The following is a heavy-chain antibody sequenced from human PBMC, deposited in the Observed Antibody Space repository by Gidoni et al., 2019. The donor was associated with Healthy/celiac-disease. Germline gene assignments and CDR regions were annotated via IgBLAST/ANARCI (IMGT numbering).Heavy chain of an antibody. D-gene: IGHD3-22*01. J-gene: IGHJ4*02. Sequence: QVQLVQSGAEVKKPGASVKVSCTASGYTFTGYYMHWVRQAPGQGLEWMGRINPNSGGTNYAQTFQGRVTMTRDTSISTAYMELSRLRSDDTAVYYCARVQLHYDSSGYEFDYWGQGTLVTVSS. CDR3: ARVQLHYDSSGYEFDY. CDR1: GYTFTGYY. V-gene: IGHV1-2*06. CDR2: INPNSGGT.